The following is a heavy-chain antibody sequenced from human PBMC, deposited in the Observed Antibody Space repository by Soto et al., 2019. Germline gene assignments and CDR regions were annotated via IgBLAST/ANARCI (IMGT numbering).Heavy chain of an antibody. V-gene: IGHV4-28*01. CDR3: ARIDPDYGGNVDY. CDR2: IYYSGST. J-gene: IGHJ4*02. CDR1: GYSISSSNW. D-gene: IGHD4-17*01. Sequence: ETLSLTCSVSGYSISSSNWWCWIRQPPGKGLEWIVYIYYSGSTYYNPSLKSRVTMSVDTSKNQFSLKLSSVTAVDTAVYYCARIDPDYGGNVDYWGQGTLVTVSS.